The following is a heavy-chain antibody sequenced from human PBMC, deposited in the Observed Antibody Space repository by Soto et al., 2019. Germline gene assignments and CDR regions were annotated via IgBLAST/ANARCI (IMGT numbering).Heavy chain of an antibody. CDR2: IYWDDDK. V-gene: IGHV2-5*02. J-gene: IGHJ4*02. CDR1: GFSLSTSGVG. CDR3: AHRRPNGELDY. Sequence: QITLKESGPTVVKPTQTLTLTCTFSGFSLSTSGVGVRWIRQPPGKALAWLAVIYWDDDKRYRTALKSRLTITKDTSKNQVVLTMTNMDPVDTDTYYCAHRRPNGELDYWGQGTLVTVSS. D-gene: IGHD4-17*01.